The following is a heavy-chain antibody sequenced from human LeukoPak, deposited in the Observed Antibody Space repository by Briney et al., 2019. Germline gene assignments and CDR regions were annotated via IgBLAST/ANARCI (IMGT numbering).Heavy chain of an antibody. V-gene: IGHV3-33*01. CDR2: IWDDGNNK. CDR3: ARDSYQDYYGRFDP. CDR1: GFSFSNHG. D-gene: IGHD3-10*01. Sequence: QAGGSLRLSCAASGFSFSNHGMHWVRQAPGKRLEWVAVIWDDGNNKRYANSVNGRFTISRDNSENTLYLKMNGLTAEDTAMYYCARDSYQDYYGRFDPWGQGTLVIVSS. J-gene: IGHJ5*02.